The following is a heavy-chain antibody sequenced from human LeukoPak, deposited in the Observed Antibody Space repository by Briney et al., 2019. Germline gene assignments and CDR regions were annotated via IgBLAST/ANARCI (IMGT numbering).Heavy chain of an antibody. CDR1: GFTFSSYG. V-gene: IGHV3-30*18. D-gene: IGHD6-19*01. CDR2: ISYDGSNK. J-gene: IGHJ4*02. Sequence: GGSLRLSCAASGFTFSSYGMHWVRQAPGKGLEWVAVISYDGSNKYYADSVKGRFTISRDNSKNTLYLQMNSLRAEDTAVYYCAKFALRAQIAVAGRIDYWGQGTLVTVSS. CDR3: AKFALRAQIAVAGRIDY.